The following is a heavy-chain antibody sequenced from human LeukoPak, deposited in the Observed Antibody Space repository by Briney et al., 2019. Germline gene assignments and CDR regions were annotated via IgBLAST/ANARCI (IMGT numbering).Heavy chain of an antibody. Sequence: GASAKVSCKASGGTFSSYAISWVRQAPGQGLEWMGGIIPIFGTANYAQKFQGRVTITADESTSTAYMELSSLRSEDTAVYYCAREGYSGYDGRGIFDYWGQGTLVTVSS. D-gene: IGHD5-12*01. V-gene: IGHV1-69*13. CDR2: IIPIFGTA. J-gene: IGHJ4*02. CDR1: GGTFSSYA. CDR3: AREGYSGYDGRGIFDY.